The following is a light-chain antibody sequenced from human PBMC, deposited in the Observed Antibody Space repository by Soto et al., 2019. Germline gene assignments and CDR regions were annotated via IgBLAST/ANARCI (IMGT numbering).Light chain of an antibody. V-gene: IGLV2-8*01. CDR2: AVN. CDR1: NSDVGGYNY. CDR3: SSYAGSSNV. Sequence: QSVLTQPPSASGSPGQSVAISCTGTNSDVGGYNYVSWYQQHPGKAPKLMIYAVNKRPSGVPDRFSGSKSGNTASLTASGLQAEDEADYYCSSYAGSSNVFGTGTKVTVL. J-gene: IGLJ1*01.